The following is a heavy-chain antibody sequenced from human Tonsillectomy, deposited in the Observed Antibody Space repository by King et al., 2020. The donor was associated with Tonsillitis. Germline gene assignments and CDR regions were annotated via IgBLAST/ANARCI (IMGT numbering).Heavy chain of an antibody. V-gene: IGHV4-31*01. CDR3: ARVQLVPYYYYYYMDV. D-gene: IGHD6-6*01. J-gene: IGHJ6*03. CDR1: GGSISSGGYY. CDR2: IYYSGST. Sequence: QLQESGPGLVKPSQTLSLTCTVSGGSISSGGYYWSWIRQHPGKGLEWIGYIYYSGSTYYNPSLKRLVTISVDTSKNQFSLKLSSVTAADTAVYYCARVQLVPYYYYYYMDVWGKGTTVTVSS.